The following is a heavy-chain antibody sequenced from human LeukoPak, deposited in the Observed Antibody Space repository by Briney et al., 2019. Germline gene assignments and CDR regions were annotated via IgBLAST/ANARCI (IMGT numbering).Heavy chain of an antibody. CDR3: ARSITMVRGANSPHFDY. V-gene: IGHV3-30-3*01. CDR1: GFTFSSYA. CDR2: ISYDGSNK. J-gene: IGHJ4*02. D-gene: IGHD3-10*01. Sequence: SGRSLRLSCAASGFTFSSYAMHWVRQAPGKGLEWVAVISYDGSNKYYADSVKGRFTISRDNSKNTLYLQMNSLRAEDTAVYYCARSITMVRGANSPHFDYWGQGTLVTVSS.